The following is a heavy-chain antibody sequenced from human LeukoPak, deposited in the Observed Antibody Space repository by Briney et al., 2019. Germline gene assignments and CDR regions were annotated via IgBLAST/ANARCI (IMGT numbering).Heavy chain of an antibody. D-gene: IGHD2-21*02. CDR2: IYHIGTT. CDR3: VGDQGNWYFDL. CDR1: GFTFRTFG. J-gene: IGHJ2*01. V-gene: IGHV4-59*08. Sequence: GSLRLSCAASGFTFRTFGMSWIRQPPGKGLEWIGYIYHIGTTNYNPSLKSRVTISVDTSKNQFSLKLTSVTAADTAVYYCVGDQGNWYFDLWGRGTLVTVSS.